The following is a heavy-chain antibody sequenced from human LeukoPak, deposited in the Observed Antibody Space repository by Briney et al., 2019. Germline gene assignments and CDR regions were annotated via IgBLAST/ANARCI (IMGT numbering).Heavy chain of an antibody. Sequence: PGGSLRLSCAASGFTVSSNYMSWVRQAPGKGLEWVSVIYSGGSTYYADSVKGRFTISRDNSKNTLYLQMYSLRAEDTAVYYCARDQGGQSYYYYYGMDVWGQGTTVTVSS. J-gene: IGHJ6*02. CDR2: IYSGGST. D-gene: IGHD1-26*01. CDR3: ARDQGGQSYYYYYGMDV. V-gene: IGHV3-66*01. CDR1: GFTVSSNY.